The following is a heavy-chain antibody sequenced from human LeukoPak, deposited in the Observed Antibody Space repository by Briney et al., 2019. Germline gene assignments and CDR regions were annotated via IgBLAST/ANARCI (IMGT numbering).Heavy chain of an antibody. Sequence: GGSLRLSCAASGFTVSNYYMSWVRQPPGKGLGWVAVMYTGGGRYYGDSVKGRFTISRDNSKNTVFLQMNSLRVEDTALYYCTRGQSYCGADCYSDWGQGTLVTVSS. CDR2: MYTGGGR. V-gene: IGHV3-66*01. D-gene: IGHD2-21*02. CDR1: GFTVSNYY. J-gene: IGHJ4*02. CDR3: TRGQSYCGADCYSD.